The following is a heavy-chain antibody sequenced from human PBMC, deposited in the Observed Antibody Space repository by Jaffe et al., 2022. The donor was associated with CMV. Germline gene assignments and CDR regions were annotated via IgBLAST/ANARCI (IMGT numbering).Heavy chain of an antibody. CDR3: ARSLAAAAPFDY. V-gene: IGHV1-3*01. J-gene: IGHJ4*02. Sequence: QVQLVQSGAEVKKPGASVKVSCKASGYTFTSYAMHWVRQAPGQRLEWMGWINAGNGNTKYSQKFQGRVTITRDTSASTAYMELSSLRSEDTAVYYCARSLAAAAPFDYWGQGTLVTVSS. CDR2: INAGNGNT. CDR1: GYTFTSYA. D-gene: IGHD6-13*01.